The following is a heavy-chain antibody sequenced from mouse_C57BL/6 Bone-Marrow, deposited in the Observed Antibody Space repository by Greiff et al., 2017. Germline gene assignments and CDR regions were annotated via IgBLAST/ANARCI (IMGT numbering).Heavy chain of an antibody. CDR3: ARLGPSPYYFDY. CDR1: GYAFTNYL. CDR2: INPGSGGT. V-gene: IGHV1-54*01. J-gene: IGHJ2*01. Sequence: QVQLQQSGAELVRPGTSVKVSCKASGYAFTNYLIEWVKQRPGQGLEWIGVINPGSGGTNYNEKFKGKATLTADKSSSTAYMQLSSLTSEDSAVYFCARLGPSPYYFDYWGQGTTLTVSS.